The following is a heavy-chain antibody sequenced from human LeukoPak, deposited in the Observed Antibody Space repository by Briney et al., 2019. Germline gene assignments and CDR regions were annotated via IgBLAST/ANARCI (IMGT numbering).Heavy chain of an antibody. CDR2: INHSGST. CDR3: ARREGDTSMVRSFQY. D-gene: IGHD5-18*01. CDR1: GGSFSGYY. V-gene: IGHV4-34*01. J-gene: IGHJ4*02. Sequence: SETLSLTCAVYGGSFSGYYWSCIRQPPGKGLEWIGEINHSGSTNYNPSLKSRVTISVDTSKNQFSLNLSSETAADTAVYYCARREGDTSMVRSFQYWGQGTLVTVSS.